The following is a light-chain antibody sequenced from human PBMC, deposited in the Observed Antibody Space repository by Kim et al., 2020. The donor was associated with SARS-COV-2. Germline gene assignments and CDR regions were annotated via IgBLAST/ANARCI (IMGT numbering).Light chain of an antibody. Sequence: QSALTQPASVSGSPGQSITISCTGTSSDIGSYDYVSWHQQHPGKAPKLVIYDVTERPSGVSYRFSGSKSGNTASLTISGLQAEDEADYYCSSFTRRTGTNGYVMGMGTKVTVL. J-gene: IGLJ1*01. CDR1: SSDIGSYDY. V-gene: IGLV2-14*01. CDR2: DVT. CDR3: SSFTRRTGTNGYV.